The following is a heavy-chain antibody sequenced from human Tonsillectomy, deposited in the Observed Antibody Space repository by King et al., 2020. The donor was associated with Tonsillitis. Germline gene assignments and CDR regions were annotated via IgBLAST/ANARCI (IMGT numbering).Heavy chain of an antibody. CDR2: IIPIFGTT. CDR1: GGTFNSYA. D-gene: IGHD2-21*02. V-gene: IGHV1-69*06. CDR3: ARDTGYCGHDCTYGMDV. J-gene: IGHJ6*02. Sequence: QLVQSGAEVKKPGSSVKVSCKASGGTFNSYAISWVRQAPGQGLEWMGVIIPIFGTTNYAQKFQGRVTITADKSTNTAFMELSSLRSEDTAVYYCARDTGYCGHDCTYGMDVWGQGTTVTVSS.